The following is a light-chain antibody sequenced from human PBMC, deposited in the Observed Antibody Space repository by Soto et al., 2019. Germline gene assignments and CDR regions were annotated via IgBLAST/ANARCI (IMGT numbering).Light chain of an antibody. CDR3: SSYSGSVAWV. CDR2: EVT. CDR1: SRDIGGYNY. Sequence: QSALTQPASVSGSPGQSITISCTGTSRDIGGYNYVSWYQQHPGKAPKLMIYEVTNRPSGVSNRFSGSRSGNTASLSISGRQAEDEADYYCSSYSGSVAWVFGGGTKLTVL. V-gene: IGLV2-14*01. J-gene: IGLJ3*02.